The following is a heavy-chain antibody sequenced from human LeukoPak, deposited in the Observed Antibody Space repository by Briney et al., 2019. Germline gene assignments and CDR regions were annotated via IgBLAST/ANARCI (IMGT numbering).Heavy chain of an antibody. Sequence: ASVKVSCKASGGTFSSYAISWVRQTPGQGLEWMGGIIPIFGTANYAQMFQGRVTITADESMSTAYMELSSLRSEDTAVYYCAIPNCSSTSCYFDYSTSAFDIWGQGTMVTVSS. V-gene: IGHV1-69*13. CDR3: AIPNCSSTSCYFDYSTSAFDI. CDR2: IIPIFGTA. J-gene: IGHJ3*02. CDR1: GGTFSSYA. D-gene: IGHD2-2*01.